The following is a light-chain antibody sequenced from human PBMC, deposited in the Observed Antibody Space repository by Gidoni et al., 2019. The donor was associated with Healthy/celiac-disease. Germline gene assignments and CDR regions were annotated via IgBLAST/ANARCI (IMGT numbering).Light chain of an antibody. CDR1: QDISNY. V-gene: IGKV1-33*01. CDR2: DES. Sequence: DIQMTQSPSSLSASVGDRVTITCQASQDISNYLNWYQQKPGKAPKLLIYDESNLETGVPSRFSGSGSGTDFTFTISSLQPEDIATYYCQQYDNLPLTFGPETKVDIK. J-gene: IGKJ3*01. CDR3: QQYDNLPLT.